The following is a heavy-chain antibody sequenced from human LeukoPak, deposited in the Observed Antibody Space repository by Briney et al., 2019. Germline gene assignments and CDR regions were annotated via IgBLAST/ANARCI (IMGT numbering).Heavy chain of an antibody. CDR3: ARAYYYDSSGYYFGRMWNDY. J-gene: IGHJ4*02. Sequence: ASVKVSCKASGYTFTSYYMHWVRQAPGQGLEWMGIINPSGGSTSYAQKFQGRVTMTTDTSTSTAYMELRSLRSDDTAVYYCARAYYYDSSGYYFGRMWNDYWGQGTLVTVSS. CDR2: INPSGGST. CDR1: GYTFTSYY. D-gene: IGHD3-22*01. V-gene: IGHV1-46*01.